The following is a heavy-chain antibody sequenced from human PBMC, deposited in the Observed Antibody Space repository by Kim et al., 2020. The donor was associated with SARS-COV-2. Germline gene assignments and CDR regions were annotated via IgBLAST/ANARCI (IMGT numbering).Heavy chain of an antibody. V-gene: IGHV1-46*01. CDR1: GYTFTSYY. Sequence: ASVKVSCKASGYTFTSYYMRWVRQAPGQGLEWMGIINPSGGSTSYAQKFQGRVTMTRDMSTSTVYMELSSLRSEDTAVYYCARDRGEELLWFGELLSSGGMDVWGQGTTVTVSS. CDR2: INPSGGST. D-gene: IGHD3-10*01. CDR3: ARDRGEELLWFGELLSSGGMDV. J-gene: IGHJ6*02.